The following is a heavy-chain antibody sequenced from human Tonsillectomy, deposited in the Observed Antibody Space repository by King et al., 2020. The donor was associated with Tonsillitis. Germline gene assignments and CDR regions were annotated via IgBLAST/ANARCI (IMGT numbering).Heavy chain of an antibody. D-gene: IGHD3-22*01. CDR2: ISYDGSNK. Sequence: HVQLVQSGGGVVQPGRSLRLSCAASGFTFSSYGMHWVRQAPGKGLEWVAVISYDGSNKYYADSVKGRFTISRDNSKNTLYLQMNSLRAEDTAVYYCAKDGYDSSGFYLGEHWGQGTLVTVSS. CDR1: GFTFSSYG. CDR3: AKDGYDSSGFYLGEH. V-gene: IGHV3-30*18. J-gene: IGHJ1*01.